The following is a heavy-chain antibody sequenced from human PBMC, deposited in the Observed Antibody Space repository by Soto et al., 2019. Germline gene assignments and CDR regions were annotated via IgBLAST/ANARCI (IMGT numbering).Heavy chain of an antibody. CDR3: ARGDLRDGYINYDPYYFDY. D-gene: IGHD3-3*01. CDR2: ISSSSSYT. CDR1: GFTFSDYY. V-gene: IGHV3-11*06. J-gene: IGHJ4*02. Sequence: GGSLRLSCAASGFTFSDYYMSWIRQAPGKGLEWVSYISSSSSYTNYADSVKGRFTISRDNAKNSLYLQMNSLRAEDTAVYYCARGDLRDGYINYDPYYFDYWGQGTLVTVSS.